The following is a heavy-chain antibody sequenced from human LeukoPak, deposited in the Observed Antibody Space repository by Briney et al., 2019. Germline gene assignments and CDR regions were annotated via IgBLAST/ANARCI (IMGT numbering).Heavy chain of an antibody. CDR1: GGSISSYY. J-gene: IGHJ5*02. CDR2: IYYSGST. Sequence: PSETLSLTCTVSGGSISSYYWSWIRQPPGKGLEWNGYIYYSGSTNYNPSLKSRVTISVDTSKNQFSLKLSSVTAADTAVYYCARGGPNWFDPWGQGTLVTVSS. CDR3: ARGGPNWFDP. V-gene: IGHV4-59*01.